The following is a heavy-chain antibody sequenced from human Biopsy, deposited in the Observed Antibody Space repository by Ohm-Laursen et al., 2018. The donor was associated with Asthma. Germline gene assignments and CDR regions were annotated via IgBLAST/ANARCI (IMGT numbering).Heavy chain of an antibody. Sequence: TLSLTCSVTGGSISSGDYFWVWIRQAPGKGLEWIGYKYNRGSTHYNPSLKSRVILSVDTSKNQFSLNLSSATAADTAVYFCASASTAQFYYEMDVWGQGTTVTVSS. V-gene: IGHV4-30-4*01. CDR1: GGSISSGDYF. D-gene: IGHD5-24*01. CDR2: KYNRGST. CDR3: ASASTAQFYYEMDV. J-gene: IGHJ6*02.